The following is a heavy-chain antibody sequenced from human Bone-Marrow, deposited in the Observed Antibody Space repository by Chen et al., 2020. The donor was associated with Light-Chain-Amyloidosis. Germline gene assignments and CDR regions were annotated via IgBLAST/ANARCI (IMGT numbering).Heavy chain of an antibody. Sequence: EVHLVESGGGLVKPGGSLRLSCAGSNFTFDVYTMNWVRLTPGKGLEWVSAISSSSRSTYYADSVRGRFTTSRDNADNSLTLHIDDLRVEDTGVYFCAKEMGIHNGGFDIWGRGTVVTVSS. CDR3: AKEMGIHNGGFDI. J-gene: IGHJ3*02. V-gene: IGHV3-21*01. CDR2: ISSSSRST. D-gene: IGHD2-8*01. CDR1: NFTFDVYT.